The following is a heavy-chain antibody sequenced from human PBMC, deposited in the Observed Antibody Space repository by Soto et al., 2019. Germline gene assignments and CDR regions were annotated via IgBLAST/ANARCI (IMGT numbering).Heavy chain of an antibody. CDR3: ARSPSTSSIGTFDI. CDR2: VYANGHT. D-gene: IGHD6-6*01. Sequence: QVQLQESGPGLLKPSETLSLSCSVSGGSISSFYWNWIRQPAGKGLEWIGRVYANGHTNYNPSLQGRVTLSVDMSKSQFSLRLTSVIAADTTIYYCARSPSTSSIGTFDIWCQGTIVTVSS. V-gene: IGHV4-4*07. CDR1: GGSISSFY. J-gene: IGHJ3*02.